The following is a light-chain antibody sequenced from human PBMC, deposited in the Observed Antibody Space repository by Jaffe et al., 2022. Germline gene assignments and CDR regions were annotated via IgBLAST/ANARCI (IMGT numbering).Light chain of an antibody. V-gene: IGKV4-1*01. CDR2: WAS. CDR3: QQYFNTPPT. CDR1: QSLLYASNNRNN. Sequence: DIVMTQSPDSLAVSLGERATIKCKSSQSLLYASNNRNNLAWYQHKPGQPPKLLIYWASTRESGVPARFAGSGSGTEFTLTINSLQAEDVALYYCQQYFNTPPTFGGGTKVEI. J-gene: IGKJ4*01.